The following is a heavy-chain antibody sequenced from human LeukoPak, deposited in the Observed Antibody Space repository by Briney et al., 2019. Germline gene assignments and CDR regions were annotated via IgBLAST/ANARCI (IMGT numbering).Heavy chain of an antibody. D-gene: IGHD3-22*01. CDR2: IIPIFGTA. J-gene: IGHJ1*01. CDR3: ARYYYDSSGYYYEYFQH. Sequence: GASVKVSCKASGGTFSSYAISWVRQAPGQGLEWMGRIIPIFGTANYAQKVQGRVTITTDESTSTAYMELSSLRSEDTAVYYCARYYYDSSGYYYEYFQHWGQGTLVTVSS. CDR1: GGTFSSYA. V-gene: IGHV1-69*05.